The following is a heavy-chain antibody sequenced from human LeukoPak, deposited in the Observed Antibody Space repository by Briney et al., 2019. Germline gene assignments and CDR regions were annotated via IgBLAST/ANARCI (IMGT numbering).Heavy chain of an antibody. D-gene: IGHD4-17*01. CDR2: ISTSGSSI. CDR1: GFTFSTYE. J-gene: IGHJ6*03. CDR3: ARDATTELGTVYMDV. Sequence: TGGSLRLSCAASGFTFSTYEINWVRQAPGKGLEWLSHISTSGSSIHYADSVKGRFTISRDNAKNSLYLQMNSLGVEDTAVYYCARDATTELGTVYMDVWGKGTTVTISS. V-gene: IGHV3-48*03.